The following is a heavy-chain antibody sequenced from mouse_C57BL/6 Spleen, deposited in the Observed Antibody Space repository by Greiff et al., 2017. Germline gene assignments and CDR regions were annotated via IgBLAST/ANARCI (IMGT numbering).Heavy chain of an antibody. CDR1: GYTFTDYN. V-gene: IGHV1-18*01. Sequence: VQLQQSGPELVKPGASVKIPCKASGYTFTDYNMDWVKQSHGTSLEWIGDINPNNGGTIYNQKFKGKATLTVDKSSSTAYMELRSLTSEDTAVYYGARYDYEGYAMDYWGQGTSVTVSS. J-gene: IGHJ4*01. CDR2: INPNNGGT. CDR3: ARYDYEGYAMDY. D-gene: IGHD2-4*01.